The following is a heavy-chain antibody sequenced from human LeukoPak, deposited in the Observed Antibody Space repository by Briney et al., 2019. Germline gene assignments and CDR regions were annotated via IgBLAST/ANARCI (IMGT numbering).Heavy chain of an antibody. CDR1: GFTFSSYA. J-gene: IGHJ3*02. D-gene: IGHD2-8*01. CDR3: AKDCTNGVCEDAFDI. CDR2: INDNGGGT. V-gene: IGHV3-23*01. Sequence: GGSLRLSCAASGFTFSSYAMSWVRQAPGKGLKWVSTINDNGGGTYYADSVKGRFTISRDNSKNTLYLQMNSLRAEDTAVYYCAKDCTNGVCEDAFDIWGQGTMVTVSS.